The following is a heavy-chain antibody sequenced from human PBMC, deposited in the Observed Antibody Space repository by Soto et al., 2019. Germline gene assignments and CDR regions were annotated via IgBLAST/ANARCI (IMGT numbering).Heavy chain of an antibody. J-gene: IGHJ4*02. CDR1: GGTFSSYA. Sequence: SVKFSCKASGGTFSSYAISWVRQAPGQGLEWMGGIIPIFGTANYAQKFQGRVTITADESTSTAYMELSSLRSEDTAVYYCARALDYYDSSGYYYVDYWGQGTLVTVSS. CDR2: IIPIFGTA. V-gene: IGHV1-69*13. CDR3: ARALDYYDSSGYYYVDY. D-gene: IGHD3-22*01.